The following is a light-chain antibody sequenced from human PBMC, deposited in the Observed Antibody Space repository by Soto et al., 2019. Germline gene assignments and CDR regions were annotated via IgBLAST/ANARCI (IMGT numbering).Light chain of an antibody. CDR3: QHYNSYPWT. CDR1: QNIDRW. V-gene: IGKV1-5*03. Sequence: DIQMTQSPSTLSASVGDRVTITCRASQNIDRWLAWYQQKPEKAPNLLIYGASSLESGVPSRFSGSGSGTEFTLTISSLRPDDFATYYCQHYNSYPWTFGQGTKVEIK. CDR2: GAS. J-gene: IGKJ1*01.